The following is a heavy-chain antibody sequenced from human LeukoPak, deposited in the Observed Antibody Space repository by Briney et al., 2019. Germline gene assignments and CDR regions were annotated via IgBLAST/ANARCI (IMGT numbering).Heavy chain of an antibody. CDR3: ARGGLKWELLPARARKSYYFDY. CDR2: INHSGGT. J-gene: IGHJ4*02. CDR1: GFIFSSYS. V-gene: IGHV4-34*01. Sequence: GSLRLSCAASGFIFSSYSMNWVRQPPGKGLEWIGEINHSGGTKYNPSLKSRVTISLDTSKNQFSLKLSSVTAADTAIYYCARGGLKWELLPARARKSYYFDYWGQGTLVTVSS. D-gene: IGHD1-26*01.